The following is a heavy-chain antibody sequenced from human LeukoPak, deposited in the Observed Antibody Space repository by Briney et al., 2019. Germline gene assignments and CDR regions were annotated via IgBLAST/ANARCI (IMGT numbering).Heavy chain of an antibody. J-gene: IGHJ4*02. V-gene: IGHV3-53*01. CDR1: GFTVSSNY. CDR3: AKGWWELLFAYYFDY. CDR2: IYSGGGT. Sequence: SGGSLRLSCAASGFTVSSNYMTWVRQAPGKGLEWVSVIYSGGGTYYADSVKGRFTISRDNSKNTLYLQMNSLRAEDTAVYYCAKGWWELLFAYYFDYWGQGTLVTVSS. D-gene: IGHD1-26*01.